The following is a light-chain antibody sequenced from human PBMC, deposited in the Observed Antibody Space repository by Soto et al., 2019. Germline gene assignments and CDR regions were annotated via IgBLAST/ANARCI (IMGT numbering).Light chain of an antibody. V-gene: IGKV3-15*01. CDR2: GAS. CDR1: QTVASSY. Sequence: EIVLTQSPGPLSLSPWERVTLSCRASQTVASSYLAWYQQKPGQAPRLLIYGASTRATGISARFSGSGSGTEFTLTISSLQSEDFAVYYCQQYHNWPITFGQGTRLEIK. J-gene: IGKJ5*01. CDR3: QQYHNWPIT.